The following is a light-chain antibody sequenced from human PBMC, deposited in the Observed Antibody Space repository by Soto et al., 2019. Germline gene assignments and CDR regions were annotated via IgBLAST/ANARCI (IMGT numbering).Light chain of an antibody. V-gene: IGLV2-8*01. J-gene: IGLJ1*01. CDR3: ASNAGDNPYL. CDR1: SSDVGAYNF. CDR2: DVS. Sequence: QSVLTQPPSASGSPGQSVTISCTGTSSDVGAYNFVSWYQQHPGKAPKLIIYDVSKRPSGVPDRFSGSKSGNTASLTVSGLQADDEADYYCASNAGDNPYLFGTATKVTVL.